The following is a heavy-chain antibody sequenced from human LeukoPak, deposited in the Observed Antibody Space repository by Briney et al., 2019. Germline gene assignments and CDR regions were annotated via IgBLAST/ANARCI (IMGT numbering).Heavy chain of an antibody. V-gene: IGHV1-3*03. J-gene: IGHJ5*02. CDR3: TRGARFRSYGSGTYYTSLPFDP. Sequence: ASVKVSCKTAGYSFTDYYMHWVRQAPGQGLEWMGWINSGNGHTKYSQDFQGRVTITRDTSATTAYMELSSLRSEDMAVYYCTRGARFRSYGSGTYYTSLPFDPWGQGTLVTVSS. CDR1: GYSFTDYY. CDR2: INSGNGHT. D-gene: IGHD3-10*01.